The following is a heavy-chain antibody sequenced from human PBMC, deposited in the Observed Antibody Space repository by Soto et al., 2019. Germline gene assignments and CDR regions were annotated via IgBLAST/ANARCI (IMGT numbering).Heavy chain of an antibody. Sequence: PWESLKISCKGSVYSFTSYWIGWVRQMPGKGLEWMGIIYPGDSDNRYSPSFQGQVTISADKSISTAYLQWSSLKASDTAMYYCGRRRQKLVHDCSVDVWGQGTMVTV. CDR1: VYSFTSYW. J-gene: IGHJ3*01. D-gene: IGHD6-13*01. CDR2: IYPGDSDN. V-gene: IGHV5-51*01. CDR3: GRRRQKLVHDCSVDV.